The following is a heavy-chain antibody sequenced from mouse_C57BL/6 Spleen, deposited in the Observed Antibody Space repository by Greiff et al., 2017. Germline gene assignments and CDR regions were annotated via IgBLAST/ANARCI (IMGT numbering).Heavy chain of an antibody. D-gene: IGHD2-5*01. CDR1: GFTFSSYG. J-gene: IGHJ2*01. V-gene: IGHV5-6*01. CDR2: ISSGGSYT. CDR3: ARQFAYYSNYVDY. Sequence: EVMLVESGGDLVKPGGSLKLSCAASGFTFSSYGMSWVRQTPDKRLEWVATISSGGSYTYYPDSVKGRFTISRDNAKNTLYLQLSSLQSEDTSMDYWARQFAYYSNYVDYWGQGTTLTVSS.